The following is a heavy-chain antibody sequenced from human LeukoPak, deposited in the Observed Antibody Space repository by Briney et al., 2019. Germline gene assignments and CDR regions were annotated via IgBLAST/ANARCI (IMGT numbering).Heavy chain of an antibody. J-gene: IGHJ2*01. CDR1: GFTFRSYA. CDR2: ISGSGGST. Sequence: PGGSLRLSCAASGFTFRSYAMIWVRQAPGKGLEWVSGISGSGGSTYYADSVKGRFTISRDNSKNTLYLQMNSLRVEDTAVYYCAKDLGMVWYFDLWGRGTLVTVSS. D-gene: IGHD2-8*01. CDR3: AKDLGMVWYFDL. V-gene: IGHV3-23*01.